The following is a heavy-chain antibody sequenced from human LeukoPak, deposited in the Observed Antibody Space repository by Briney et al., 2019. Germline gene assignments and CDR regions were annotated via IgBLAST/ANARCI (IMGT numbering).Heavy chain of an antibody. CDR3: ARVFGIADEFDY. CDR2: INPNSGGT. CDR1: GYTFTGYY. V-gene: IGHV1-2*02. J-gene: IGHJ4*02. Sequence: ASVKVSCKASGYTFTGYYMHWVRQAPGQGLEWMGWINPNSGGTNYAQKFQGRVTMTRDTSISTAYMELSRLRSDDTAVYYCARVFGIADEFDYWGQGTLVTVSS. D-gene: IGHD6-13*01.